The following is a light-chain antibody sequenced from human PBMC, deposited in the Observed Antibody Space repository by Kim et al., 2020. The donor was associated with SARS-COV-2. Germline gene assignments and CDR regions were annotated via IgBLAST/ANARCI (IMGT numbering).Light chain of an antibody. J-gene: IGKJ4*01. V-gene: IGKV1-39*01. CDR3: QQSYNVPLT. CDR1: QSVSTF. Sequence: SASVGDSVTITCRARQSVSTFVNWHQQKPGKAPKVLIETTSTLQSGVSSRFSGSGSGTDFTLTINNLQPDDFATYYCQQSYNVPLTFGGGTKLEI. CDR2: TTS.